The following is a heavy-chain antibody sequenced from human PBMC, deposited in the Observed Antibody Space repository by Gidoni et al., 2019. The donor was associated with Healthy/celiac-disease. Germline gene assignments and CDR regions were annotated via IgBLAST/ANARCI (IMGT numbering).Heavy chain of an antibody. CDR3: ARVKHYHYDSTGYYPPFDY. CDR1: GFTFVSYS. Sequence: EVQLVESGGGLVQPGGSGRLSCAASGFTFVSYSMNWVRQAPGKRLAWVSYISSSSSTIDYADSVQGRFSIYRDNAKNSLYLQMNSLRAEDTAVYYCARVKHYHYDSTGYYPPFDYWGQGTLVTVSS. J-gene: IGHJ4*02. CDR2: ISSSSSTI. D-gene: IGHD3-22*01. V-gene: IGHV3-48*04.